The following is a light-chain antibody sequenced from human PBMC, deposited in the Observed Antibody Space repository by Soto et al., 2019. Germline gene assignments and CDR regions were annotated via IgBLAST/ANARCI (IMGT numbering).Light chain of an antibody. V-gene: IGKV1-5*03. J-gene: IGKJ5*01. CDR1: KTISRW. Sequence: IQKTHTPSTLSASAGARSTITSRTSKTISRWLAWYQQKPGKAPKLLIYKAFSSEGGVPSRFSGSGSGTEFTLTISSLEPEDFAVYYCQQRSNWHPITFGQGTRLEIK. CDR3: QQRSNWHPIT. CDR2: KAF.